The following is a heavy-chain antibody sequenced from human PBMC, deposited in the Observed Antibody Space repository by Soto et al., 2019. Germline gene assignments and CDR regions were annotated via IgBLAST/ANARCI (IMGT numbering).Heavy chain of an antibody. CDR3: AKDRHYPRDYFHY. J-gene: IGHJ4*02. Sequence: GGALRLSCAASGFTFSSSAISWVRQAPGKGLEWVSAVSANGQGIYYADSVRGRFTISRDNSKNTVFLHMDSLSAEDTAVYYCAKDRHYPRDYFHYWGQGTLVTVSS. V-gene: IGHV3-23*01. CDR1: GFTFSSSA. CDR2: VSANGQGI. D-gene: IGHD3-10*01.